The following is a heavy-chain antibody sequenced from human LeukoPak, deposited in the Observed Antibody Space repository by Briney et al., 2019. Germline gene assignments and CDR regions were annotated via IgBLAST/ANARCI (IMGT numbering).Heavy chain of an antibody. CDR3: ARDPGSHYYGSGSYYKPRYFDY. CDR1: GFTFSIYW. Sequence: GGSLRLSCAAAGFTFSIYWMHWVRQAPGKGLVWVSRINSDGSSTSYADSVKGRFTISRDNAKNTLYLQMNSLRAEDTAVYYCARDPGSHYYGSGSYYKPRYFDYWGQGTLVTVSS. V-gene: IGHV3-74*01. CDR2: INSDGSST. J-gene: IGHJ4*02. D-gene: IGHD3-10*01.